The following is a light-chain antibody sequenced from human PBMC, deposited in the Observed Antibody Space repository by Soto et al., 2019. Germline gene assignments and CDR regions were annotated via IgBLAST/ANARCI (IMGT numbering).Light chain of an antibody. J-gene: IGLJ1*01. Sequence: QAVVTQPASVSGSPGQSITISCTGTSSDVGGYNYVSWYQQHPGKAPKLMIYEVSNRPSGVSNRFSGSKSGNTASLTISGLQAEDEADYYCSSYSSSITPYVFGTGTKLTVL. CDR1: SSDVGGYNY. CDR3: SSYSSSITPYV. CDR2: EVS. V-gene: IGLV2-14*01.